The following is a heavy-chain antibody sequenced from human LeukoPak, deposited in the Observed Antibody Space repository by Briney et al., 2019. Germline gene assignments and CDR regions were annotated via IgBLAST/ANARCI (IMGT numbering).Heavy chain of an antibody. Sequence: PSETLSLTCTVSGGSISSYYWSWIRQPPGKRLEWIGYVSYSGSTNYNPSLKSRVTISLDTSKNQFSLKLNSVSAADTAVYFCARDGAMIRGLRDYWGQGTLVTVSS. V-gene: IGHV4-59*01. CDR1: GGSISSYY. J-gene: IGHJ4*02. CDR3: ARDGAMIRGLRDY. CDR2: VSYSGST. D-gene: IGHD3-10*01.